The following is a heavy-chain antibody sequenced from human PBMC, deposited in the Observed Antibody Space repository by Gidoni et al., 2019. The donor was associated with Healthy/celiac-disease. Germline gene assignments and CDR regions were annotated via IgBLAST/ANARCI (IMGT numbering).Heavy chain of an antibody. CDR2: IYYSGST. V-gene: IGHV4-59*08. Sequence: QVQLQESSPGLVKPSGTLSLTCTVSGGSIRSSYWSWIRQPPGKGLEWIGYIYYSGSTNYNPSLKGRVTISVDTSKNQFSLKLSSVTAADTAVYYCARLKDAYWGGSNYYGMDVWGQGTTVTVSS. D-gene: IGHD7-27*01. CDR1: GGSIRSSY. J-gene: IGHJ6*02. CDR3: ARLKDAYWGGSNYYGMDV.